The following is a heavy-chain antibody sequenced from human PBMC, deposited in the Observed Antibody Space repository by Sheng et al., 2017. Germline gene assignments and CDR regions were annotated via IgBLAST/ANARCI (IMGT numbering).Heavy chain of an antibody. J-gene: IGHJ4*03. CDR1: IHLQKLC. Sequence: QVQLVESGGGVVEPGRVPETLLCSVWIHLQKLCHALGPPGSRQGREWVAFISSDARNRYYGDSVKGRFTISRDNVKDTLYLEMSTLRAEDTAVYFCARDWSGYFDYW. CDR3: ARDWSGYFDY. V-gene: IGHV3-33*05. CDR2: ISSDARNR.